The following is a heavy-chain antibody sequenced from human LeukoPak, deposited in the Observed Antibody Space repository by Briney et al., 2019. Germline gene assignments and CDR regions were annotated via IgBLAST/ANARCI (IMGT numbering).Heavy chain of an antibody. J-gene: IGHJ2*01. V-gene: IGHV5-51*01. CDR3: ARRMTADYFDL. D-gene: IGHD2-21*02. CDR1: GYSFSNYW. Sequence: GESLKISCKASGYSFSNYWIAWVRQMPGKGLEWMGIIYPGDSDTRYSPSFQGQVTISADKSFSSAFLQWSSLKASDTAMYYCARRMTADYFDLWGRGTLVTVSS. CDR2: IYPGDSDT.